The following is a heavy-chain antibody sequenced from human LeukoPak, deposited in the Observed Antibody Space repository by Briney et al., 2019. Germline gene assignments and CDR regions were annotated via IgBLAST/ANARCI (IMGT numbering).Heavy chain of an antibody. J-gene: IGHJ5*02. V-gene: IGHV1-8*01. CDR1: GYTFTSYD. D-gene: IGHD3-3*01. CDR2: MNPNSGNT. CDR3: ARALPLITIFGVVIKINNWFDP. Sequence: ASVKVSCKASGYTFTSYDINWVRQATGQGLEWMGWMNPNSGNTGYAQKFQGRVTMTRNTSIRTAYMELSSLRSEDTAVYYCARALPLITIFGVVIKINNWFDPWGQGTLVTVSS.